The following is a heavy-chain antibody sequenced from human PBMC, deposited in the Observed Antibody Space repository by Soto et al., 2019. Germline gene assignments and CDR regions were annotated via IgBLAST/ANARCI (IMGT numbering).Heavy chain of an antibody. CDR2: ISSTTNYI. J-gene: IGHJ4*02. V-gene: IGHV3-21*01. CDR1: GFTFSRYS. CDR3: ARESEDLTSNFDY. Sequence: LRLSCAASGFTFSRYSMNWVRQAPGEGLEWVSSISSTTNYIYYADSMKGRFTVSRDNAKNSVYLDMNSLSAEDTAVYYCARESEDLTSNFDYWGQGTLVTVSS.